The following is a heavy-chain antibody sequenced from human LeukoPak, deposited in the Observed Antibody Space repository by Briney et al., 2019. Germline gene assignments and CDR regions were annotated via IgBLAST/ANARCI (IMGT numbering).Heavy chain of an antibody. CDR2: ISGSDST. V-gene: IGHV3-23*01. J-gene: IGHJ4*02. D-gene: IGHD3-9*01. CDR1: GFTFSSFA. Sequence: RGSLRLSCAASGFTFSSFAMSWVRQAPGKGLEWVSAISGSDSTYYADSVKGRFTISRDNSKNTLYLQMNSLRAEDTAIYYCAKGVRFLDWWILDYRGQGSLVTVSS. CDR3: AKGVRFLDWWILDY.